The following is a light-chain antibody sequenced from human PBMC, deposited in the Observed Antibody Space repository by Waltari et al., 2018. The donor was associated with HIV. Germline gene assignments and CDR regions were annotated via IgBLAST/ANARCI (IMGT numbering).Light chain of an antibody. V-gene: IGLV1-51*01. CDR1: SSTTGKHY. CDR3: GTWDSSLNAWV. J-gene: IGLJ3*02. Sequence: QSVFTQPPSVSAAPGQKVTISCPGSSSTTGKHYVSWYQQLPGTAPKLLIYDNNKRPSGIPDRFSGSKSGTSATLGITGLQTGDEADYYCGTWDSSLNAWVFGGGTKLTVL. CDR2: DNN.